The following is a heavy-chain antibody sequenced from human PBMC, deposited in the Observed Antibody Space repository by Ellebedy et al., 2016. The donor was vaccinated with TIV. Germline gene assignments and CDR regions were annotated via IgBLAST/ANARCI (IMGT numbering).Heavy chain of an antibody. CDR3: ARDGGNYGDVDY. CDR1: GYFFTDYH. Sequence: AASVKVSCKASGYFFTDYHMHWVRQAPGQGVEWMGIINPGDGTTTYAQKFQGRVTLTRATSTTTVHMDLSSLKSEDTAVYYCARDGGNYGDVDYWGQGTLVTVSS. V-gene: IGHV1-46*01. J-gene: IGHJ4*02. CDR2: INPGDGTT. D-gene: IGHD4-17*01.